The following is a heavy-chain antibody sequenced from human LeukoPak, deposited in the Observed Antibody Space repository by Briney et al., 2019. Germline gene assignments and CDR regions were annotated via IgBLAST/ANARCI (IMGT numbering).Heavy chain of an antibody. CDR1: GGSFSGYY. CDR3: ARRPYDTTFDY. Sequence: PSETLSLTCAVYGGSFSGYYWSWIRQPPGKGLEWIGEINHSGSTNYNPSLKSRVTISVDTSKNQFSLKLSSVTAADTAVYYCARRPYDTTFDYWGQGTLVTVSS. V-gene: IGHV4-34*01. D-gene: IGHD2/OR15-2a*01. J-gene: IGHJ4*02. CDR2: INHSGST.